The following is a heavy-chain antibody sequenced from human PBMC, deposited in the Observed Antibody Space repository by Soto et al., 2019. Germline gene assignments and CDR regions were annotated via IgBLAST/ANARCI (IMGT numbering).Heavy chain of an antibody. Sequence: QVQLQESGPGLVKPSQTLSLTCTVSAGSISSGSYYWSWIRQHPGKGLEWIGSIYYSGSTYYNPSLKGRVTISVDPSKNQFSLKLSSVTAADTAVYYCARAAPSAVPATLRWFDPWGQGTLVTVSS. J-gene: IGHJ5*02. D-gene: IGHD2-2*01. CDR2: IYYSGST. CDR1: AGSISSGSYY. CDR3: ARAAPSAVPATLRWFDP. V-gene: IGHV4-31*03.